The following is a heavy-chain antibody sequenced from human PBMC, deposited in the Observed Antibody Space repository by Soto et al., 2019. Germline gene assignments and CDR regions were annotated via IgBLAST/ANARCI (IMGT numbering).Heavy chain of an antibody. CDR3: AGPFYRSETSALSAIDF. D-gene: IGHD3-10*01. CDR1: GFTFSSYA. CDR2: ISFDGSTD. J-gene: IGHJ4*02. V-gene: IGHV3-30*04. Sequence: QSGGSLSLSCAVSGFTFSSYAMPWVRQAPGEGLKWLTYISFDGSTDYYADSVRGRFTVSRANTKETLYMQINSPRAEETAVYYWAGPFYRSETSALSAIDFWGLGTLVTVSS.